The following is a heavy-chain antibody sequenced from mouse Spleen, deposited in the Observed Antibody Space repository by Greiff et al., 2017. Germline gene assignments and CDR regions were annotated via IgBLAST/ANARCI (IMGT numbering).Heavy chain of an antibody. CDR1: GYTFTDYE. CDR3: TRKGGDGYYWAMDY. CDR2: IDPETGGT. V-gene: IGHV1-15*01. J-gene: IGHJ4*01. Sequence: VQLQQSGAELVRPGASVTLSCKASGYTFTDYEMHWVKQTPVHGLEWIGAIDPETGGTAYNQKFKGKAILTADKSSSTAYMELRSLTSEDSAVYYCTRKGGDGYYWAMDYWGQGTSVTVSS. D-gene: IGHD2-3*01.